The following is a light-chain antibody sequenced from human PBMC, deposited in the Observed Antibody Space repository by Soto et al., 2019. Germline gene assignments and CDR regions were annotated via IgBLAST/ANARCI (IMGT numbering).Light chain of an antibody. V-gene: IGKV3-15*01. J-gene: IGKJ5*01. CDR3: QQYNKWPPIT. CDR2: DTS. Sequence: EVVLTQSPATLSVSPVEIATLYFMASQSVSIKLAWYQQKPGQAPRLLIYDTSTRATGIPARFSGSGSGTEFTLTIRSLQSEDFAVYYCQQYNKWPPITCGQGTRREIK. CDR1: QSVSIK.